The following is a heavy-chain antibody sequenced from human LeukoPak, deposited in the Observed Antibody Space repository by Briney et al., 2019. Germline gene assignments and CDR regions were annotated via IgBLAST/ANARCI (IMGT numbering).Heavy chain of an antibody. V-gene: IGHV4-34*01. J-gene: IGHJ6*03. CDR2: INHSGST. Sequence: AETLSLTCAVYGGSFSGYYWSWIRQPPGKGLEWHVEINHSGSTNYNPSLKSRVTTSVTTSKNRFSLKLSSVTAADTAVYYCARHSGYYDSSGYSYYYYMDVWGKGATVTISS. CDR3: ARHSGYYDSSGYSYYYYMDV. CDR1: GGSFSGYY. D-gene: IGHD3-22*01.